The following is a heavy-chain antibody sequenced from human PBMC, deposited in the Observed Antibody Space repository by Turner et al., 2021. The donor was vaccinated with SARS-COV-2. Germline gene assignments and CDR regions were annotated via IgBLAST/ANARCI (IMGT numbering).Heavy chain of an antibody. V-gene: IGHV4-39*01. J-gene: IGHJ6*02. CDR1: GGSISSSTYY. Sequence: QLQLQESGPGLVKPSETLSLTCTVSGGSISSSTYYWGWIRRPPGKGLGWIGNIYYRGITYYNPSLKSRVTRSVDTSKNQFSLKLRSVTAVDTAVYYCARRMDTAMDYYGMDVWGQGTTVTVSS. CDR3: ARRMDTAMDYYGMDV. D-gene: IGHD5-18*01. CDR2: IYYRGIT.